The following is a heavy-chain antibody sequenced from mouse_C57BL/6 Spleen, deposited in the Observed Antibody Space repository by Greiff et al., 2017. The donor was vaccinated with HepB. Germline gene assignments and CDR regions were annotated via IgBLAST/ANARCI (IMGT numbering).Heavy chain of an antibody. Sequence: EVKLQESGPELVKPGASVKISCKASGYSFTDYYMNWVKQSTGKSLEWIGVINPNYGTTSYNQKFKGKATLTVDQSSSTAYMQLNSLTSEDSAVYYCGRAGGYDYGGWFAYWGQGTLVTVSA. D-gene: IGHD2-4*01. CDR2: INPNYGTT. V-gene: IGHV1-39*01. CDR3: GRAGGYDYGGWFAY. CDR1: GYSFTDYY. J-gene: IGHJ3*01.